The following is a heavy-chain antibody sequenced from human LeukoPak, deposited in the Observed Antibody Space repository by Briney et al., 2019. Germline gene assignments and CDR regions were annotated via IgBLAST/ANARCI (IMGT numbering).Heavy chain of an antibody. CDR2: ISAYNGNT. CDR3: ARGPRFRCSSTSCYGYYYMDV. D-gene: IGHD2-2*01. CDR1: GYTFTSYG. V-gene: IGHV1-18*01. J-gene: IGHJ6*03. Sequence: ASVKVSCKASGYTFTSYGISWVRQAPGQGLEWMGWISAYNGNTNYAQKLQGRVTMTTDTSTSTAYMELRSLRSDDTAVYYCARGPRFRCSSTSCYGYYYMDVWGKGTTVTISS.